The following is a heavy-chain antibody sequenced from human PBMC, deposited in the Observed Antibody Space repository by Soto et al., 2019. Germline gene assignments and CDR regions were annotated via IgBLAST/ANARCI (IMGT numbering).Heavy chain of an antibody. CDR1: GYTFTSYD. D-gene: IGHD1-26*01. J-gene: IGHJ5*02. CDR3: ATERSGYYSA. Sequence: QVQVVQSGAEVKKPGASVKVSCKASGYTFTSYDINWVRQATGQGLEWMGWMNPNSGNTGYAQKFQGRVTMTRNTSIRTAYMGLSKLRSGKTAAYYGATERSGYYSAWGQVTLDSVSS. CDR2: MNPNSGNT. V-gene: IGHV1-8*01.